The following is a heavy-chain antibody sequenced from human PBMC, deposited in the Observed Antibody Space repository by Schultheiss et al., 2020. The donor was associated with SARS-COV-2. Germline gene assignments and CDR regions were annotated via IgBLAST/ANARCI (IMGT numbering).Heavy chain of an antibody. D-gene: IGHD2-15*01. CDR3: AKGNSGGKSYYYYGMDV. Sequence: GESLKISCAASGFTFSTYAMSWVRQAPGKGLEWVAVISYDGSNKYYADSVKGRFTISRDNSKNTLYLQMNSLRAEDTAVYYCAKGNSGGKSYYYYGMDVWGQGTTVTVSS. CDR1: GFTFSTYA. J-gene: IGHJ6*02. V-gene: IGHV3-30*01. CDR2: ISYDGSNK.